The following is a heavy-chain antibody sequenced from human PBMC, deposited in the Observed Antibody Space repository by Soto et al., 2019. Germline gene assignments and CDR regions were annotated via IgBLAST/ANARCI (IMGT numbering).Heavy chain of an antibody. V-gene: IGHV4-34*01. J-gene: IGHJ4*02. D-gene: IGHD3-22*01. CDR2: INHSGST. CDR1: GGSFSGYY. Sequence: QVQLQQWGAGLLKPSETLSLTCAVYGGSFSGYYWSWIRQPPGKGLEWIGEINHSGSTNYNPSLKSRVTISVDTSKNQFSLKLSSVTAADTPVYYCARDSSGYLRDYFDYWGQGTLVTVSS. CDR3: ARDSSGYLRDYFDY.